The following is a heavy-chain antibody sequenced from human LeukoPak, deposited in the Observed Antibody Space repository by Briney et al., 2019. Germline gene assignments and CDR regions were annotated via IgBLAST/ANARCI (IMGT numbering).Heavy chain of an antibody. CDR3: ARHFSSSWSGWYFDL. CDR1: GGSISGYC. Sequence: SETLSLTCTVSGGSISGYCWSWIRQPPGKGLEWIGHIYYSGSTTYNPSLKSRVTISIDTSKNHFSLKLSSVTAADTAVYYCARHFSSSWSGWYFDLWGRGTLVTVSS. J-gene: IGHJ2*01. V-gene: IGHV4-59*08. D-gene: IGHD6-13*01. CDR2: IYYSGST.